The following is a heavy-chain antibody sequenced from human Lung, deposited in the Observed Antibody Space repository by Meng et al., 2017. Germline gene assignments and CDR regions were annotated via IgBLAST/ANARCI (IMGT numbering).Heavy chain of an antibody. D-gene: IGHD6-13*01. J-gene: IGHJ4*02. CDR2: IKSNSDGGTT. CDR3: ATGAAAADH. CDR1: GFSFTDAW. Sequence: EVVLVEAGGGLVKPGGSLRLSCVASGFSFTDAWMSLVRQAPGKGLEWVGRIKSNSDGGTTDYAAPVKGRFTISRDDSKNTLYLQMNSLITEDTAVYFCATGAAAADHWGQGTLVTVSS. V-gene: IGHV3-15*01.